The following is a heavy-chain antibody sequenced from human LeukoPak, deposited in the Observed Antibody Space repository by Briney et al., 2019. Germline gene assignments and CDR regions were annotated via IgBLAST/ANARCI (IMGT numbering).Heavy chain of an antibody. Sequence: ASVKVSCKASGYTFTGYYMHWVRQAPGQGLEWMGWINPNSGGTNYAQKFQGWVTMTRDTSISTAYMELSRLRSDDTAVYYCARGYVLSIAARRNYYYYGMDVWGQGTTVTVSS. V-gene: IGHV1-2*04. J-gene: IGHJ6*02. CDR3: ARGYVLSIAARRNYYYYGMDV. D-gene: IGHD6-6*01. CDR1: GYTFTGYY. CDR2: INPNSGGT.